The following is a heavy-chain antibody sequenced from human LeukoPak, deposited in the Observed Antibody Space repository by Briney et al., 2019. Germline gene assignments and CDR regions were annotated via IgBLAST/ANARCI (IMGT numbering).Heavy chain of an antibody. CDR2: IQRDGGEK. J-gene: IGHJ3*02. Sequence: PGGSLRLSCAASGFTFSTYCMGWVRQAPGKGLWWGANIQRDGGEKYYVDSVKGRFTISRDNAKNSLFLAVNSLRAEDTAVYYCARIASETYNDGFDIWGQGTTVTISS. CDR3: ARIASETYNDGFDI. CDR1: GFTFSTYC. D-gene: IGHD3-10*01. V-gene: IGHV3-7*03.